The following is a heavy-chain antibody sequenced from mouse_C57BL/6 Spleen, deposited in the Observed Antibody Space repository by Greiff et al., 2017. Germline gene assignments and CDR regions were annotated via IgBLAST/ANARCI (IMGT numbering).Heavy chain of an antibody. CDR2: FHPYNDDT. Sequence: VQLQQSGAELVKPGASVKMSCKASGYTFTTYPIEWMKQNHGKSLEWIGNFHPYNDDTKYNEKFKGKATLTVEKSSSTAYLEHSRLTSDDSSVYYCARSTTVVATDWYFDVWGTGTTVTVSS. V-gene: IGHV1-47*01. D-gene: IGHD1-1*01. CDR3: ARSTTVVATDWYFDV. CDR1: GYTFTTYP. J-gene: IGHJ1*03.